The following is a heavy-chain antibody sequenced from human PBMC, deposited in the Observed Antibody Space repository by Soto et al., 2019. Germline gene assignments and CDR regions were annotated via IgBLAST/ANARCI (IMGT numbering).Heavy chain of an antibody. CDR1: GGSISGGVHS. CDR2: IFDSGST. V-gene: IGHV4-30-4*01. D-gene: IGHD2-8*01. J-gene: IGHJ2*01. Sequence: QVQLQESGPGLVKPSETLSLTCTVSGGSISGGVHSWSWIRQPPGKGLEWIGHIFDSGSTYYNPSLKRRLTISVDTSKNQFSLRLSSVTVADTAVYYCARDIMPLTNDWYFDLWGRGTLVTVSS. CDR3: ARDIMPLTNDWYFDL.